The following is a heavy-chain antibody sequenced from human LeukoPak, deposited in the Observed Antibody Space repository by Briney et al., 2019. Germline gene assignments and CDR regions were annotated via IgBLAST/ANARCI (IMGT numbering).Heavy chain of an antibody. CDR2: ISGSGGST. CDR3: AKVLSYDILTGYDY. Sequence: GGSLRLSCAASGFTFSSYAMSWVRQAPGKGLEWVSAISGSGGSTYYADSVKGRFTFSRDNSKNTLYLQMNSLRAEDTAVYYCAKVLSYDILTGYDYWGQGTLVTVSS. J-gene: IGHJ4*02. V-gene: IGHV3-23*01. D-gene: IGHD3-9*01. CDR1: GFTFSSYA.